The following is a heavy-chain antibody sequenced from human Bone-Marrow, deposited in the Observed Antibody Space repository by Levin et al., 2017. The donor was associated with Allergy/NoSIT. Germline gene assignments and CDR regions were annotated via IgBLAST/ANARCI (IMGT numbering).Heavy chain of an antibody. D-gene: IGHD5-24*01. CDR2: ISSSGSTI. CDR3: ARDKVRDGYNYWFDP. V-gene: IGHV3-11*01. Sequence: GESLKISCAASGFTFSDYYMSWIRQAPGKGLEWVSYISSSGSTIYYADSVKGRFTISRDNAKNSLYLQMNSLRAEDTAVYYCARDKVRDGYNYWFDPWGQGTLVTVSS. J-gene: IGHJ5*02. CDR1: GFTFSDYY.